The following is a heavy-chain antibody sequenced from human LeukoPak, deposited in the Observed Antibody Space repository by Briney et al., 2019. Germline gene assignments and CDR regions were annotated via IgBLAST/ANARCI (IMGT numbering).Heavy chain of an antibody. V-gene: IGHV5-51*01. CDR1: GYSFTSYW. CDR3: ARTAVGLQYFDYFHY. Sequence: GESLKISCKGSGYSFTSYWIGWVRQMPGKGLEWMGIIYPGDSDTRYSPSFQGQVTISADKSISTAYLQWSSLKASDTAMYYCARTAVGLQYFDYFHYWGQGTLVTVSS. CDR2: IYPGDSDT. D-gene: IGHD3-9*01. J-gene: IGHJ4*02.